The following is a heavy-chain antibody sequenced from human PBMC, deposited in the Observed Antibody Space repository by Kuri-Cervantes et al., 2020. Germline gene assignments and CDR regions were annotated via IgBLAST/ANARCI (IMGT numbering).Heavy chain of an antibody. CDR1: GFTFSSYG. D-gene: IGHD2-2*01. Sequence: LSLTCAASGFTFSSYGMHWVRQAPGKGLEWVAVISYDGSNKYYADSVKGRFTISRDNSKNMLYLQMNSLRAEDTAVYYCAKPYCSSTSCSLYYFDYWGQGTLVTVSS. V-gene: IGHV3-30*18. J-gene: IGHJ4*02. CDR3: AKPYCSSTSCSLYYFDY. CDR2: ISYDGSNK.